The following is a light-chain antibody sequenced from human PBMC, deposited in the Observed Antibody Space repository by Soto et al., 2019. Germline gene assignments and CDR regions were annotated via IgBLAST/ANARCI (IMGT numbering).Light chain of an antibody. V-gene: IGKV3-11*01. CDR1: QTVSRY. CDR3: QQRTNGLT. CDR2: DAS. Sequence: IVLTQSPATLSLSPGERATLSCRASQTVSRYLAWYQQKPGQAPRLLIYDASKRSTGIPARFSGSGFGTDFPLTISSLEPEDFAVYYCQQRTNGLTFGGGNKVEIK. J-gene: IGKJ4*01.